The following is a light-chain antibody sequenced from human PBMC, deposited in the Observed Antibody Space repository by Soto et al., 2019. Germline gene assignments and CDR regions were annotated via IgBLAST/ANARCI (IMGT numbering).Light chain of an antibody. CDR3: QQHGTSPYT. CDR1: QSLRSSY. J-gene: IGKJ2*01. Sequence: EVELTQSPNTLSLSPGERATLSCWASQSLRSSYLAWYQRKPGQAPRLLMFGASRRATGIPDRFKGSGSGTDFILTISRLEPEDVAVYYCQQHGTSPYTFGQGTVLEIK. CDR2: GAS. V-gene: IGKV3-20*01.